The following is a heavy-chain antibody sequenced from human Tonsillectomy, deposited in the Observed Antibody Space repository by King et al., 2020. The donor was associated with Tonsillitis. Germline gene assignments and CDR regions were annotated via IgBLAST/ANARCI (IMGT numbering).Heavy chain of an antibody. V-gene: IGHV3-23*04. D-gene: IGHD4-17*01. CDR3: AKEHGDYDFDN. J-gene: IGHJ4*02. CDR1: GFTFSSYA. Sequence: VQLVESGGDLVQPGGSLRLSCAASGFTFSSYAMNWVRQAPGKGLEWVSGLIGGGYSTYYVDSVKGRFTIARDNSKNTLYLQMNSLRAEDSAIYYCAKEHGDYDFDNWGQGTLVTVSS. CDR2: LIGGGYST.